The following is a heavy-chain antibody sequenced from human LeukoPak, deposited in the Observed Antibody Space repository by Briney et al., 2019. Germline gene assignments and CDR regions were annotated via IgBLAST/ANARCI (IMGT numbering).Heavy chain of an antibody. V-gene: IGHV3-74*01. CDR3: ARYYGSGTYSLDY. Sequence: GGSLRLSCAASGFTFSNYYMHWVRLAPGKGLGWVSRIKSEGSDTTYADSVKGRFTISRDNAKNTLYLQMNSLRAEDTAVYYCARYYGSGTYSLDYWGQGTLVTVSS. CDR1: GFTFSNYY. D-gene: IGHD3-10*01. CDR2: IKSEGSDT. J-gene: IGHJ4*02.